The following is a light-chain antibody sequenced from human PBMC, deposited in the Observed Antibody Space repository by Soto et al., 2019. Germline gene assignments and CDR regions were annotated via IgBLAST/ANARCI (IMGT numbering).Light chain of an antibody. CDR2: WAS. CDR3: QQYYSTHT. Sequence: DIVMTQSPDSLAVSLGERATINCKSSQSVLYSSNNKNYLAWYQQKPGQPPKLLIYWASTREYGVPDRFSGSGSGTDFTLTICSLQAEDVAVYYCQQYYSTHTFGQGTKLEIK. J-gene: IGKJ2*01. CDR1: QSVLYSSNNKNY. V-gene: IGKV4-1*01.